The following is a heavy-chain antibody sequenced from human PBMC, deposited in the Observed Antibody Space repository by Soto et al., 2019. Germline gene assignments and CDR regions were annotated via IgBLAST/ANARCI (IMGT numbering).Heavy chain of an antibody. CDR2: TYYRSKWYN. V-gene: IGHV6-1*01. D-gene: IGHD2-15*01. CDR3: ARDRGACNGGSCYSAGFDY. Sequence: SQTLSLTCDISGDSVSSDSAAWNWIRQSPSRGLEWLGRTYYRSKWYNEYAESVKSRITINPDTSKNQLSLQLNSVTPEDTAVYFCARDRGACNGGSCYSAGFDYWGQGVLVTVSS. CDR1: GDSVSSDSAA. J-gene: IGHJ4*02.